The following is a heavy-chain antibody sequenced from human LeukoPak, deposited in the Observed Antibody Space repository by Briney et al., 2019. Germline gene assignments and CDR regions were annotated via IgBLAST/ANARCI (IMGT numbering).Heavy chain of an antibody. CDR2: ISYDGSNT. V-gene: IGHV3-30-3*01. CDR1: GINFINHA. D-gene: IGHD5-18*01. Sequence: GRSLRLSCEASGINFINHAMDWVRQAPGKGLEWVAVISYDGSNTYHADSVKGRFTISRDNSKSTLYLQMNSLRAEDTAVYYCARDPTDSYGSNGDYWGQGTLVTVSS. CDR3: ARDPTDSYGSNGDY. J-gene: IGHJ4*02.